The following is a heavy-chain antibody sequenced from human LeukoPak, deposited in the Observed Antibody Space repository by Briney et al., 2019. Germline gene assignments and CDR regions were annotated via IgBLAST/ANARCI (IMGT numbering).Heavy chain of an antibody. V-gene: IGHV7-4-1*02. J-gene: IGHJ3*02. Sequence: ASVKVSCKASGYTFTSYAMNWVRQAPGQGLEWMGWINTNTGNPTYAQGFTGRFVFSLDTSVGTAYLQISSLKAEDTAVYYCARARITMVRGTSYAFDIWGQGTMVTVSS. CDR2: INTNTGNP. D-gene: IGHD3-10*01. CDR3: ARARITMVRGTSYAFDI. CDR1: GYTFTSYA.